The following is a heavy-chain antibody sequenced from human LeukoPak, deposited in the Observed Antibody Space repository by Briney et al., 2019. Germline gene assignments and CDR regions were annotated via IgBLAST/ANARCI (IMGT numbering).Heavy chain of an antibody. V-gene: IGHV4-4*07. CDR2: IYTSGGT. CDR1: GGSICSYY. CDR3: ARDVGSGYYHNFDY. D-gene: IGHD3-22*01. Sequence: SETLSLTCTVSGGSICSYYWSWIRQPAGKGLEWIGRIYTSGGTNYNPSLKSRVTMSVDTSKNQFSLKLSSVTAADTAVYYCARDVGSGYYHNFDYWGQGTLVTVSS. J-gene: IGHJ4*02.